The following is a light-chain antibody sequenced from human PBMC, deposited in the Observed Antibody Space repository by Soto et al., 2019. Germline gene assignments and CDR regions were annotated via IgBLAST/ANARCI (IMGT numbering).Light chain of an antibody. Sequence: EIVLTQSPGTLSLSPGERATLSCRASQSVSSTYLAWYQQKPGQAPRLLIYGVSSRATGIPDRFSASGSGADFTLTISRLEPEDFAVYYCQQYGRSPWTFGQGTKVDNK. CDR3: QQYGRSPWT. J-gene: IGKJ1*01. CDR2: GVS. CDR1: QSVSSTY. V-gene: IGKV3-20*01.